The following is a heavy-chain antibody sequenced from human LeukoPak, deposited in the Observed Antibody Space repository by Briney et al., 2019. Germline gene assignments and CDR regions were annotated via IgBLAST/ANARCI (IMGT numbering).Heavy chain of an antibody. V-gene: IGHV1-18*01. Sequence: GASVKVSCKASDYTFTSYGISWVRQAPGQGLEWMGWISAYNGNTNYAQKLQGRVTMTTDTSTSTAYMELRSLRSDDTAVYYCARDYGSGSYYTPLDYWGQGTLVTVSS. J-gene: IGHJ4*02. CDR2: ISAYNGNT. CDR3: ARDYGSGSYYTPLDY. D-gene: IGHD3-10*01. CDR1: DYTFTSYG.